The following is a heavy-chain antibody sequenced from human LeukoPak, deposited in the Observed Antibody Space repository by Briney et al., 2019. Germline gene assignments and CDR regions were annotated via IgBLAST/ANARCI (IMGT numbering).Heavy chain of an antibody. V-gene: IGHV4-39*01. D-gene: IGHD2-2*01. CDR1: GGSISSSSYY. CDR2: IYYSGST. CDR3: ASIPAAMSYYYYYMDV. Sequence: SETLSLTCTVSGGSISSSSYYWGWIRQPPGKGLEWIGSIYYSGSTYYNPSLKSRVTISVDTSKNQFSLKLSSVTAADTAVYYCASIPAAMSYYYYYMDVWGKGTTVTVSS. J-gene: IGHJ6*03.